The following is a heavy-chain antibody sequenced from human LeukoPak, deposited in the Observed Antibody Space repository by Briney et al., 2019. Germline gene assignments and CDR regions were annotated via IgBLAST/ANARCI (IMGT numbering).Heavy chain of an antibody. V-gene: IGHV1-2*02. CDR3: ARCDTFEGEAHFDY. CDR2: INPNSGGT. Sequence: ASVKVSCKASGYTFSSYDINWVRQATGQGLEWMGWINPNSGGTNYAQKFQGRVTMTRDTSISTAYMELSRLRSDDTAVYYCARCDTFEGEAHFDYWGQGALVTVSS. CDR1: GYTFSSYD. D-gene: IGHD3-16*01. J-gene: IGHJ4*02.